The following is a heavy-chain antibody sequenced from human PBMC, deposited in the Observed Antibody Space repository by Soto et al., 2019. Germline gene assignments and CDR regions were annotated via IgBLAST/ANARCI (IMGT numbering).Heavy chain of an antibody. D-gene: IGHD5-18*01. CDR2: ISASSTYI. Sequence: SLRLSCAASGFTFSSYRMNWVRQAPGTGLEWVSSISASSTYIYYADSVQGRFTISRDNAKNSLYLQMDSLRVEDTAVYYCARIDTAQAQAIDYWGQGTLVTVSS. V-gene: IGHV3-21*01. J-gene: IGHJ4*02. CDR3: ARIDTAQAQAIDY. CDR1: GFTFSSYR.